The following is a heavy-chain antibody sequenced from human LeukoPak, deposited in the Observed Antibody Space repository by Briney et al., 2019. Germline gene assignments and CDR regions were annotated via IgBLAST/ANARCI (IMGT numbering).Heavy chain of an antibody. V-gene: IGHV3-21*01. CDR3: ARAATVVTSRGYYGMDV. D-gene: IGHD4-23*01. CDR1: GFTFSSYS. J-gene: IGHJ6*02. Sequence: GGSLRLSCAASGFTFSSYSMNWVRQAPGKGLEWVSSISSSSSYIYYADSVKGRFTISRDNAKNSLYLQMNSLRAEDTAVYYCARAATVVTSRGYYGMDVWGQGTTVTVSS. CDR2: ISSSSSYI.